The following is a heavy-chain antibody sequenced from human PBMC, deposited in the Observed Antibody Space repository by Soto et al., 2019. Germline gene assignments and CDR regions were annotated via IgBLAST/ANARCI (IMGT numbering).Heavy chain of an antibody. CDR1: GGSISSSNW. D-gene: IGHD6-13*01. V-gene: IGHV4-4*02. J-gene: IGHJ4*02. CDR2: IYHSGST. Sequence: SETLSLTCAVSGGSISSSNWWSWVRQPPGKGLEWIGEIYHSGSTNYNPSLKSRVTISVDKSKNQFSLKLNSVTAADTAVYYCARVDQQLDNMVLWYWGQGTLVTVSS. CDR3: ARVDQQLDNMVLWY.